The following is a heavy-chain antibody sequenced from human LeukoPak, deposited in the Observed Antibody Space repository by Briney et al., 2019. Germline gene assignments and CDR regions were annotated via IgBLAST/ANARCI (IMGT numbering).Heavy chain of an antibody. CDR2: ITPNADRT. Sequence: PGGSLRLSCAASGFTFGSYGMSWVRQAPGKGLEWASFITPNADRTSYADSVEGRFTISRDNPRNTLYMQMNSLRDEDTAVYYCAIMHGYYDGSGYWVQWGQGTLVTASS. J-gene: IGHJ1*01. V-gene: IGHV3-23*01. CDR1: GFTFGSYG. D-gene: IGHD3-22*01. CDR3: AIMHGYYDGSGYWVQ.